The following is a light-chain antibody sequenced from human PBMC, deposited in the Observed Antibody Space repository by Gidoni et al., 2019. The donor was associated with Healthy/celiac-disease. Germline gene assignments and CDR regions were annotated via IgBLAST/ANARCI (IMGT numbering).Light chain of an antibody. V-gene: IGKV1-39*01. CDR2: AAS. J-gene: IGKJ4*01. CDR3: QQRYSTPTT. CDR1: QSISSH. Sequence: LQITQSPSPLSASVGDRVTITCRASQSISSHLNWYQQKPRKATKLLIYAASSLQSGVPSRFSGSGAGTDFTLTISSLQPEDFTTYYCQQRYSTPTTCGGGTKVEIK.